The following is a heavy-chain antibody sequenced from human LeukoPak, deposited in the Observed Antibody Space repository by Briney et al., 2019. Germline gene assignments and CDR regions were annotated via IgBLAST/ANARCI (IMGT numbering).Heavy chain of an antibody. D-gene: IGHD5-24*01. Sequence: ASVKVSCKASGYIFTTYFMHWLRQAPGQGPEWMGIINPRGGSTDYAQKFQGRVTMTSDTSTSTVYMELSSLRSEDTAFYYCATDHSMANTAWWFDPWGQGTLVTVSS. V-gene: IGHV1-46*01. CDR1: GYIFTTYF. CDR2: INPRGGST. J-gene: IGHJ5*02. CDR3: ATDHSMANTAWWFDP.